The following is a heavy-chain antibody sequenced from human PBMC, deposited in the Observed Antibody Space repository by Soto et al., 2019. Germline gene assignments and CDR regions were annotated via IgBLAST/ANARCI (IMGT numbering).Heavy chain of an antibody. V-gene: IGHV4-34*01. Sequence: PSETLSLTCAVYGGSFSGYYWSWIRQPPGKGLEWIGEINHSGSTNYNPSLKSRVTISVDTSKNQFSLKLSSVTAADTAVYYCARGGVAGYYYYGMDVWGQGTTVTVSS. J-gene: IGHJ6*02. CDR3: ARGGVAGYYYYGMDV. D-gene: IGHD6-19*01. CDR1: GGSFSGYY. CDR2: INHSGST.